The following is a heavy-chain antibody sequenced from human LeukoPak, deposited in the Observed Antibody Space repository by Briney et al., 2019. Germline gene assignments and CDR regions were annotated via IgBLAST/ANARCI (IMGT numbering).Heavy chain of an antibody. J-gene: IGHJ5*02. CDR3: ARALYCSSTSCYWFDP. D-gene: IGHD2-2*01. CDR2: IKQDGSKK. CDR1: GFIFSNYY. V-gene: IGHV3-7*04. Sequence: GGSLRLSCAASGFIFSNYYMSWVRQAPGKGLEWVAHIKQDGSKKYYVDSVKGRFTISRDNAKNSLYLQMNSLRAEDTAVYYCARALYCSSTSCYWFDPWGQGTLVTVSS.